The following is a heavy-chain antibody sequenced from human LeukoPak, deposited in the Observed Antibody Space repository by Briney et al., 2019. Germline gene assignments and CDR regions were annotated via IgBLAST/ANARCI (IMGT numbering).Heavy chain of an antibody. V-gene: IGHV4-59*01. D-gene: IGHD5-18*01. J-gene: IGHJ4*02. Sequence: SETLSLTCTVSGGSISSYYWSWIRQPPGKGLEWIGYIYYSGSTNYNPSLKSRVTISVDTSKNQFSPKLSSVTAADTAVYYCAREGYSYGLFDYWGQGTLVTVSS. CDR1: GGSISSYY. CDR2: IYYSGST. CDR3: AREGYSYGLFDY.